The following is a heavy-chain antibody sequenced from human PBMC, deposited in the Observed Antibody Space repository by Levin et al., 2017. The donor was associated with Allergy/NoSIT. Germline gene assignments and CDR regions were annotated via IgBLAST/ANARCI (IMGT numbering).Heavy chain of an antibody. CDR2: ISGSVGST. V-gene: IGHV3-23*01. J-gene: IGHJ4*02. CDR1: GFTFRFYA. Sequence: PGGSLRLSCAVSGFTFRFYAMNWVRQAPGKGLEWVSGISGSVGSTYYADSVKGRFTISRDKSKNTLYLQMNSLRAEDTAVYYCAKENVGSCNGGSCFFDNWGQGTLVTVSS. D-gene: IGHD2-15*01. CDR3: AKENVGSCNGGSCFFDN.